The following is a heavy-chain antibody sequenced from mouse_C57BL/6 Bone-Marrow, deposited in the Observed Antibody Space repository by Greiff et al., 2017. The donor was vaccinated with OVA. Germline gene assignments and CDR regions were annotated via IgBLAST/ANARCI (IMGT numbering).Heavy chain of an antibody. J-gene: IGHJ4*01. Sequence: EVQLQQSGPELVKPGASVKMSCKASGYTFTDYYMHWVQQSHGKSLEWIGYIYPNNGGTGYNQKFKGKATLTVDKSSSTAYMELRSLTSEDSAVYYCARYPDYYGSRYYAMDYWGQGTSVTVSS. D-gene: IGHD1-1*01. V-gene: IGHV1-34*01. CDR1: GYTFTDYY. CDR3: ARYPDYYGSRYYAMDY. CDR2: IYPNNGGT.